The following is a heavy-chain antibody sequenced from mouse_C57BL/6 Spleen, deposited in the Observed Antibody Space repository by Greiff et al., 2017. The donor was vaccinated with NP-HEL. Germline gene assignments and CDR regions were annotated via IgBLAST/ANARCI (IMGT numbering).Heavy chain of an antibody. V-gene: IGHV5-17*01. Sequence: DVQLVESGGGLVKPGGSLKLSCAASGFTFSDYGMHWVRQAPEKGLEWVAYISSGSSTIYYADTVKGRFTISRDNAKNTLFLQMTSLRSEDTAMYYCARDYGSRGGNAMDYWGQGTSVTVSS. D-gene: IGHD1-1*01. CDR2: ISSGSSTI. J-gene: IGHJ4*01. CDR1: GFTFSDYG. CDR3: ARDYGSRGGNAMDY.